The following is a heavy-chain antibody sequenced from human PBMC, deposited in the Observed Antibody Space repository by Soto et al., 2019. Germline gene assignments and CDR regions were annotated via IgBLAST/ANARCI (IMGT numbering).Heavy chain of an antibody. CDR2: IIPIFGTA. D-gene: IGHD2-21*02. J-gene: IGHJ3*02. CDR3: ARDLLSAYCGGDCPWGAFDI. CDR1: GGTFSSYA. V-gene: IGHV1-69*01. Sequence: QVQLVQSGAEVKKPGSSVKVSCKASGGTFSSYAISWVRQAPGQGLEWMGGIIPIFGTANYAQKFQGRVTITEDESTSQAYMELGSLRCEDTDVYYCARDLLSAYCGGDCPWGAFDIWGQGTMVSVSS.